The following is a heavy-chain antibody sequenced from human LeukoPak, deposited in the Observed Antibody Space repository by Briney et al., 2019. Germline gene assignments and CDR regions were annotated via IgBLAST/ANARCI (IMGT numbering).Heavy chain of an antibody. V-gene: IGHV3-11*04. J-gene: IGHJ4*02. CDR3: VTESGWLFDY. Sequence: GGSLRLSCVAAGFTFSDRYMSWIRQAPGKGMEWVAYISPSADNIHYADSVKGRFTISRDNARNSLFLQMNGLKAEDTAVYYCVTESGWLFDYWGQGTLVTVSS. D-gene: IGHD5-12*01. CDR1: GFTFSDRY. CDR2: ISPSADNI.